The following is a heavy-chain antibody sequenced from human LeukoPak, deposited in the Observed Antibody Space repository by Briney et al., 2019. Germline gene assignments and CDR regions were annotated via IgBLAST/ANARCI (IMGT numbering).Heavy chain of an antibody. CDR1: AGSITTHN. CDR2: IYQSGNT. J-gene: IGHJ5*02. D-gene: IGHD2-2*01. Sequence: SETLSLTCTVSAGSITTHNWSWIRQPPGKELEWIGYIYQSGNTNYHPSLESRVTISVDTSNNQISLKLSSVTAAAPAVYYCARCKVPAAPFDPWGQGTLVTVSS. V-gene: IGHV4-59*11. CDR3: ARCKVPAAPFDP.